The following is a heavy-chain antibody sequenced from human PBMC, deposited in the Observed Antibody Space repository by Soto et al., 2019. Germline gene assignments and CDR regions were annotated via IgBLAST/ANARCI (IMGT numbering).Heavy chain of an antibody. D-gene: IGHD2-15*01. CDR2: VNHSGGT. J-gene: IGHJ4*02. CDR1: GASFSDYF. Sequence: SETLSLTCAVYGASFSDYFWSWIRQPPGKGLEWIGEVNHSGGTNYNPALKSRVTISVHTSKNQFSLKLSSVTAADTAVYYCAREGGYCSGGTCSLVDYWGQGTLVTVSS. V-gene: IGHV4-34*01. CDR3: AREGGYCSGGTCSLVDY.